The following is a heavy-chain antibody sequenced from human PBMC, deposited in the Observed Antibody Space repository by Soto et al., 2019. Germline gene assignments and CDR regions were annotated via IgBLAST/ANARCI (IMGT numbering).Heavy chain of an antibody. CDR2: ISAYNGNT. CDR3: ARDSPPVDY. V-gene: IGHV1-18*01. Sequence: ASVKVSCTASSYTFTSYGISWVRQAPGQGLQWMGWISAYNGNTKYAQKLQGRVTMTTDTSTSTAYMELRSLRSDDTAVYYCARDSPPVDYWGQGTLVTVSS. J-gene: IGHJ4*02. CDR1: SYTFTSYG.